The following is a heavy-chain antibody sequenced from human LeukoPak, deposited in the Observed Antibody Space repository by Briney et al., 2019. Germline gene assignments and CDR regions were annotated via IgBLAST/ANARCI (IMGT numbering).Heavy chain of an antibody. CDR1: GFTFSSYS. J-gene: IGHJ4*02. CDR2: ISSSSSYI. Sequence: GGSLRLSCAASGFTFSSYSMNWVRQAPGKGLEWASSISSSSSYIYYADSVKGRFTISRDNAKNSLYLQMNSPRAEDTAVYYCASLSYQLLFETPNFDYWGQGTLVTVSS. D-gene: IGHD2-2*01. V-gene: IGHV3-21*01. CDR3: ASLSYQLLFETPNFDY.